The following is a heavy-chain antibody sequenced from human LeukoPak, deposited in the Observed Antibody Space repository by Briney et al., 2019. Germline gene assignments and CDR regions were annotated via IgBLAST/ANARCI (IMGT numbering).Heavy chain of an antibody. D-gene: IGHD2-2*01. Sequence: GGSLRLSCAASGFTLSNARMSWVRQSRGKGVERVGRIKSKTEGGTTDYAAPVKGRFTISRADSKNTLYLQMNSLKTENTAVYCGTTDIVVVPAAPGYYFDYWGQGTLVTVSS. CDR1: GFTLSNAR. J-gene: IGHJ4*02. CDR3: TTDIVVVPAAPGYYFDY. V-gene: IGHV3-15*01. CDR2: IKSKTEGGTT.